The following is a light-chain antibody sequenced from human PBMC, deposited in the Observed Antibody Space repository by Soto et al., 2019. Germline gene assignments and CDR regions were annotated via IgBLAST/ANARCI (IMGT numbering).Light chain of an antibody. V-gene: IGKV1-5*03. CDR3: QQYNTYPLT. Sequence: DIQMTQSPSTLSASVGDRVTIPCRASQSIRTWLAWYQQKPGKAPKLLIYKASSLEGGVPSRFGGSGSGTLFNITISSLHPDDFATYYCQQYNTYPLTFGGGTTVDIK. CDR2: KAS. CDR1: QSIRTW. J-gene: IGKJ4*01.